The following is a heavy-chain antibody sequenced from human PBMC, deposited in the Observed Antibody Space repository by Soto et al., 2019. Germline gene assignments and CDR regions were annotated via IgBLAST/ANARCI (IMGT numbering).Heavy chain of an antibody. CDR3: TPLKRGYSGYYLGNWFDP. V-gene: IGHV4-39*01. CDR2: IYYSGST. Sequence: PSETLSLTCTVSGGSISSSSHYWGWIRQHPGKGLERIGSIYYSGSTYYNPSLKSRVTISVDTSKNQFSLKLSSVTAADTAVYYCTPLKRGYSGYYLGNWFDPWGQGTLVTLSS. J-gene: IGHJ5*02. CDR1: GGSISSSSHY. D-gene: IGHD5-12*01.